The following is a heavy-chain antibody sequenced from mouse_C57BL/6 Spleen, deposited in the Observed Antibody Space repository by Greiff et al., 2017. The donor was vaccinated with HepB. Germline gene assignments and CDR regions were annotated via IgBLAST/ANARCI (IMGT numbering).Heavy chain of an antibody. CDR2: IDPSDSYT. CDR1: GYTFTSYW. J-gene: IGHJ1*03. Sequence: QVQLQQPGAELVRPGTSVKLSCKASGYTFTSYWMHWVKQRPGQGLEWIGVIDPSDSYTNYNQKFKGKATLTVDTSSSTAYLQLSSRTSEDSSVYYCASEIATVVARGYWYFDVWGTGTTVTVSS. D-gene: IGHD1-1*01. V-gene: IGHV1-59*01. CDR3: ASEIATVVARGYWYFDV.